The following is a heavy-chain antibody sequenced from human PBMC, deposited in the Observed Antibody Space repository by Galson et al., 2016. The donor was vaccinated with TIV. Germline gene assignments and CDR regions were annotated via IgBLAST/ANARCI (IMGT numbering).Heavy chain of an antibody. V-gene: IGHV7-4-1*02. CDR1: GYSLTSSA. J-gene: IGHJ6*03. D-gene: IGHD4-17*01. CDR2: ISTRNGNP. CDR3: ARSGDYSYYFYYMDV. Sequence: SVKVSCKASGYSLTSSAMNWVRQAPGQGLEWMGWISTRNGNPTYAQGFTGRFVFSLDASVSTAYMQINSLKPEDTAVYYCARSGDYSYYFYYMDVWTKGTTVTVSS.